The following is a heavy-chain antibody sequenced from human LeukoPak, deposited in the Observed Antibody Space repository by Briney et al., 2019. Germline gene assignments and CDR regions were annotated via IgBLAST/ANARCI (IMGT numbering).Heavy chain of an antibody. V-gene: IGHV3-21*01. CDR1: GVIFSNYA. D-gene: IGHD3-16*01. CDR3: AKSTRAVMAMMDV. CDR2: ISSRSTYI. J-gene: IGHJ6*04. Sequence: GGFLRLSCAASGVIFSNYAMSWVRQAPGKGLEWVSSISSRSTYIYHADSVKGRFTISRDNAKNSLFLQMNSLRAEDTAVYFCAKSTRAVMAMMDVWGKGTTVTVSS.